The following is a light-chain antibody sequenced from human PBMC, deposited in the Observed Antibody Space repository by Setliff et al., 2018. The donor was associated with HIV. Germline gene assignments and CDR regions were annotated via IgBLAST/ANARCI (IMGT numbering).Light chain of an antibody. CDR2: DVT. CDR1: NNDIGDYNY. J-gene: IGLJ1*01. Sequence: GSNNDIGDYNYVSWYQQHPVNTPKLIIYDVTNRPSGVSDRFSASKSGNTASLTISGLQADDEADYYCSSWTGSSTLMFGTGTKVT. CDR3: SSWTGSSTLM. V-gene: IGLV2-14*03.